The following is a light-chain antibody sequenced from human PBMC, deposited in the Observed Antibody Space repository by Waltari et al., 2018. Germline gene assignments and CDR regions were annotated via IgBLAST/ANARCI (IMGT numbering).Light chain of an antibody. CDR1: QSVDMY. J-gene: IGKJ4*01. V-gene: IGKV3-11*01. CDR2: DTS. CDR3: QQRRNWPLT. Sequence: EIVLTYSLATLSFSPGEISTLTCRASQSVDMYLAWYQQRPGQAPRLLIYDTSNRATDIPARFSGSGSETDFSRTISSLEPEDFAVYYCQQRRNWPLTFGGGTKVEIK.